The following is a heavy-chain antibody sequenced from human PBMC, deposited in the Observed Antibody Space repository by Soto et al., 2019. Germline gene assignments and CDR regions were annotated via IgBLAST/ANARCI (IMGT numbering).Heavy chain of an antibody. CDR1: GFSLSTSGMR. J-gene: IGHJ6*02. D-gene: IGHD5-18*01. CDR2: IDCDDDK. V-gene: IGHV2-70*01. Sequence: SGPTLVNPTPPLTLPCTFSGFSLSTSGMRVSCIRQPPGKALEWLALIDCDDDKYYSTSLETRLTISKDTSKNQVVLTMTNMDPVDTATYYCARIPAVTQNDHYYYYYGMDVWGQGTTVTVSS. CDR3: ARIPAVTQNDHYYYYYGMDV.